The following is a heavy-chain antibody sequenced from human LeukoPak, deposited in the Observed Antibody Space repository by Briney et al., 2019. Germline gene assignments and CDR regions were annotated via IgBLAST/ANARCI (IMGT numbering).Heavy chain of an antibody. CDR1: GFTFSSYA. CDR2: IYSGGNT. D-gene: IGHD1-26*01. J-gene: IGHJ3*02. V-gene: IGHV3-66*01. Sequence: PGGSLRLSCAASGFTFSSYAMSWVRLAPGKGLEWVSVIYSGGNTYYADSVKGRFTISRDNTKNTVYLQMNSLRADDTAVYYCARDVGFIVGATPGAFDIWCQGTMVTVSS. CDR3: ARDVGFIVGATPGAFDI.